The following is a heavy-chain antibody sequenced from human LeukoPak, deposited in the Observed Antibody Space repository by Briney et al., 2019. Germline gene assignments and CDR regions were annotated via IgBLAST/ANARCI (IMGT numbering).Heavy chain of an antibody. CDR2: ISSGSSNI. Sequence: GGSLRLSCAASGFTFSDHSMNWVGQAPGKGPEWLSYISSGSSNIEYADSVKGRFTISRDNAKNSLYLQMNSLRDEDTAVYYCARDPVPATARHFDYWGQGTLVTVSS. D-gene: IGHD1-1*01. J-gene: IGHJ4*02. CDR1: GFTFSDHS. V-gene: IGHV3-48*02. CDR3: ARDPVPATARHFDY.